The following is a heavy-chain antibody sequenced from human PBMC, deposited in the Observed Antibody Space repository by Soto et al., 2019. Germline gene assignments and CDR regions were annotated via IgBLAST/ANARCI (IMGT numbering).Heavy chain of an antibody. CDR1: GFRFNNYA. Sequence: EVQLLESGGGLVQPGGSLRLSCAASGFRFNNYAMTWVRQAPGKGLEWVSSISDSSTSTHYADSVKGRFTISRDNFKNTLSLQMDSLRVEDTAVYYCAKGGGGRPTYSGMDVWGQGTTVTVSS. CDR3: AKGGGGRPTYSGMDV. J-gene: IGHJ6*02. CDR2: ISDSSTST. D-gene: IGHD3-10*01. V-gene: IGHV3-23*01.